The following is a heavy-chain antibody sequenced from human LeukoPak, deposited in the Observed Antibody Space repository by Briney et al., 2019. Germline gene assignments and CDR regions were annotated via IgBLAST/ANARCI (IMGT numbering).Heavy chain of an antibody. V-gene: IGHV1-2*02. CDR1: GYTFTGYY. Sequence: ASVKVSCKASGYTFTGYYMHWVRQAPGQGLEWMGWINPNSGGTNYAQKFQGRVTITRDTSISTAYMELSRLRSDDTAVYYCARVHSSGWYFFVYWGQGTLVTVSS. CDR3: ARVHSSGWYFFVY. D-gene: IGHD6-19*01. CDR2: INPNSGGT. J-gene: IGHJ4*02.